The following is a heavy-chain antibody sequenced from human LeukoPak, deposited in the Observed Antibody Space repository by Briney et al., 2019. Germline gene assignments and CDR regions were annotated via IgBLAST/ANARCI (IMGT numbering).Heavy chain of an antibody. CDR3: ARDITMVRGVNGGDY. J-gene: IGHJ4*02. D-gene: IGHD3-10*01. CDR2: IYHSGST. CDR1: GGSISSSNW. Sequence: PSGTLSLTCAVSGGSISSSNWWSWVRQPPGKGLEWIGEIYHSGSTNYNPSLKSRVTISVDKSKNQFSLKLSSVTAADTAVYYCARDITMVRGVNGGDYWGQGTLVTVSS. V-gene: IGHV4-4*02.